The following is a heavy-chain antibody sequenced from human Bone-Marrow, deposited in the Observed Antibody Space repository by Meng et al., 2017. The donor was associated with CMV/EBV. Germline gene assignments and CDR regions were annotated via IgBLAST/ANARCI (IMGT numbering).Heavy chain of an antibody. J-gene: IGHJ4*02. V-gene: IGHV3-20*04. CDR1: GFTFDDYG. Sequence: GESLKISCAASGFTFDDYGMSWVRQAPGKGLEWVSGINWNGGSTGYADSVKGRFTISRDNAKNSLYLQMNSLRAEDTALYYCAREKGSYSGFDYWGQGTLVTVYS. CDR2: INWNGGST. D-gene: IGHD1-26*01. CDR3: AREKGSYSGFDY.